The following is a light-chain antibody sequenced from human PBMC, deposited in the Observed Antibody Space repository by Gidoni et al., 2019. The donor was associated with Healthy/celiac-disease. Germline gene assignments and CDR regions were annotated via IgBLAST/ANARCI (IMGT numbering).Light chain of an antibody. J-gene: IGKJ1*01. CDR3: QQSYSTPKT. CDR2: AES. Sequence: DIQITQSPSSLSASVGDRVTITCRESQSISSYLNWYQQKQGKAPKLLIYAESSLQSGVPSRFSGSGSGTDFTLTISSRQPEDFATYYCQQSYSTPKTFGQGTKVEIK. CDR1: QSISSY. V-gene: IGKV1-39*01.